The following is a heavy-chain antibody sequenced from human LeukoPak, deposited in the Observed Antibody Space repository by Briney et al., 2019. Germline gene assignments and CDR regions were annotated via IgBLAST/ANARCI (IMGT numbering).Heavy chain of an antibody. CDR2: INPNSGGT. V-gene: IGHV1-2*02. J-gene: IGHJ4*02. CDR3: ARGTMIVVATEFDY. CDR1: GYTFTGYY. D-gene: IGHD3-22*01. Sequence: ASVKVSCKASGYTFTGYYMHWVRQAPGQGLEWMGWINPNSGGTNYAQKFQGRVTTTRDTPISTAYMELSRLRSDDTAVYYCARGTMIVVATEFDYWGQGTLVTVSS.